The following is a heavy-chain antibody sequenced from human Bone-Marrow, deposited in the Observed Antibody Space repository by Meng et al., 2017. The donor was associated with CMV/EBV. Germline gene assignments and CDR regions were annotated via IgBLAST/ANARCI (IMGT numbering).Heavy chain of an antibody. V-gene: IGHV3-74*01. CDR3: ARVYCSGGSCSLDY. CDR2: INSDGSST. Sequence: GESLKISCAASGFTFSSYWMHWVRQAPGKGLVWVSRINSDGSSTSYADSVKGRFTISRDNAKNTLYLQMNSLRAEDTAVYYCARVYCSGGSCSLDYWGQGTRVTGSS. J-gene: IGHJ4*02. CDR1: GFTFSSYW. D-gene: IGHD2-15*01.